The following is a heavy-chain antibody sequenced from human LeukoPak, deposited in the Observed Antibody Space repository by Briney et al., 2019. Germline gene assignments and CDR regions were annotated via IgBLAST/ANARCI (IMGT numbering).Heavy chain of an antibody. CDR1: GFTFSRYG. Sequence: PGTSLRLSCAASGFTFSRYGMHWVRQAPGKGLEWVSIIWYDGSNKYYADSVKGRFTISKDNSKNSLYLQMHSLRAEDTAVYYCATEGGVRGSWANLNYWGQGTLVTVS. V-gene: IGHV3-33*08. CDR3: ATEGGVRGSWANLNY. J-gene: IGHJ4*02. CDR2: IWYDGSNK. D-gene: IGHD3-16*01.